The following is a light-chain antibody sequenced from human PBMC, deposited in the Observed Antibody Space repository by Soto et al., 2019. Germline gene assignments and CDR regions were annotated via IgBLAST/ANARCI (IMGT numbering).Light chain of an antibody. Sequence: EIVITQSPATLSVFPGERATLSCRASQSVSSNLAWYQQKPGQAPRPLIYGASTRATGIPARFSGSGSGTEFTLTISSLQSEDFAVYYCQQYNNWPLTFGQGTKVDI. J-gene: IGKJ1*01. V-gene: IGKV3-15*01. CDR3: QQYNNWPLT. CDR1: QSVSSN. CDR2: GAS.